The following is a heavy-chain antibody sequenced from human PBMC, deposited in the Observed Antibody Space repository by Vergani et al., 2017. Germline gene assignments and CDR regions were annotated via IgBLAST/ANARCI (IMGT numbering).Heavy chain of an antibody. V-gene: IGHV3-23*01. CDR3: AKEASSRNHGINWFDP. CDR1: GFTFSSYA. D-gene: IGHD1-14*01. Sequence: EVQLLESGGGLVQPGGSLRLSCAASGFTFSSYAMSWVRQAPGKGMEWVSAIRGSGGSTYYADSVKGRFTISRDNSKNTLYLQMNSLRAEDTAVYYCAKEASSRNHGINWFDPWGQGTLVTVSS. J-gene: IGHJ5*02. CDR2: IRGSGGST.